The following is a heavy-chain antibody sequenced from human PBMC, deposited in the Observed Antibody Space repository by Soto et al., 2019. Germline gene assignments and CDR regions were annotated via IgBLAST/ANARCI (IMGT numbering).Heavy chain of an antibody. D-gene: IGHD3-16*01. CDR2: INAGNGDT. V-gene: IGHV1-3*01. CDR3: LGNYDLYDF. J-gene: IGHJ4*02. CDR1: GYSFTSYT. Sequence: QVRLVQSGAEVKKPGASVKVSCKASGYSFTSYTIHWVRQAPGQRLEWMGWINAGNGDTKYSQKFQGRVTITRDTSATTVYMELSRLISEDTGVFFCLGNYDLYDFWGQGTLVTVAS.